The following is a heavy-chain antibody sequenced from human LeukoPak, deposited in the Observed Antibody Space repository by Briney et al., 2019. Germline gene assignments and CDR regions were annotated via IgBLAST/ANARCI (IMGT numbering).Heavy chain of an antibody. CDR2: IKRDESEK. J-gene: IGHJ4*02. CDR3: ARLYSGSVRVFDS. V-gene: IGHV3-7*01. CDR1: ALTFSNYW. D-gene: IGHD6-19*01. Sequence: GGSLRLSCAASALTFSNYWRSWVRQAPGKGLEWVANIKRDESEKFYVDSVKGRFTISRGNAKNSMFPQMNSLRAEATAVYYCARLYSGSVRVFDSWGQGTLVTVSS.